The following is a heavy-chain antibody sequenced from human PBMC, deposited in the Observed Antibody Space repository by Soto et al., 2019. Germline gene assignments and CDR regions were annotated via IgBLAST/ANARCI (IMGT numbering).Heavy chain of an antibody. Sequence: QVQLVESGGGVVQPGRSLRLSCAASGFTFSSYGMHWVRQAPGKGLEWVAVISYDGSNKYYADSVKGRFTISRDNSKNTLYLHMNSLRAEDTAVYYCPKPHTCISNSCYEGWFAPWGQGTLVTVSS. CDR3: PKPHTCISNSCYEGWFAP. J-gene: IGHJ5*02. D-gene: IGHD2-2*01. CDR2: ISYDGSNK. CDR1: GFTFSSYG. V-gene: IGHV3-30*18.